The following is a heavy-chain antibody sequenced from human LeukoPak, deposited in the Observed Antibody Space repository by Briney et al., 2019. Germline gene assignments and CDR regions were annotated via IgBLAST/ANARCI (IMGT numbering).Heavy chain of an antibody. CDR2: IKQDGSEK. V-gene: IGHV3-7*01. Sequence: GGSLRLSCAASGFTFSSYAMSWVRQAPGKGLEWVANIKQDGSEKYYVDSVKGRFTISRDNAKNSLYLQMNGLRAEDTAVYYCATSKKDSGYDYFDYWGQGTLVTVSS. CDR3: ATSKKDSGYDYFDY. CDR1: GFTFSSYA. J-gene: IGHJ4*02. D-gene: IGHD5-12*01.